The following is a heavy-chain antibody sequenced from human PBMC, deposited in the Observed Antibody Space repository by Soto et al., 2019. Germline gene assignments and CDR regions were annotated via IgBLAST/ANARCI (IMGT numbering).Heavy chain of an antibody. J-gene: IGHJ4*02. CDR3: ARATGTMRSRNCDY. V-gene: IGHV4-31*03. Sequence: SETLSLTCSVSGGSISTVGHYWTWIRQPPGKGLEWIGSIYHTGSTYYSKSLRSRLTMSVDTSKSQFSLRLSSVTAADTAVYYCARATGTMRSRNCDYWGQGSLVTVSS. D-gene: IGHD1-1*01. CDR2: IYHTGST. CDR1: GGSISTVGHY.